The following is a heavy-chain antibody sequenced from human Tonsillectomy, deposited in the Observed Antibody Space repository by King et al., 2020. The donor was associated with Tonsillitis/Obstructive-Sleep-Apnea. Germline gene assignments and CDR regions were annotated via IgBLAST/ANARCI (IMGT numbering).Heavy chain of an antibody. D-gene: IGHD1-1*01. CDR2: IHWDDDK. V-gene: IGHV2-5*02. J-gene: IGHJ4*02. CDR3: AHRGPLAEFDY. Sequence: TLKESGPTLVKPTQTLTLTCTFSGFSLSISGVGVGWIRQPPEKALEWLALIHWDDDKRYSPSLKSRLTINKDTSKNQVVLTVTNMDPVDTATYYCAHRGPLAEFDYWGQGTLVTVSS. CDR1: GFSLSISGVG.